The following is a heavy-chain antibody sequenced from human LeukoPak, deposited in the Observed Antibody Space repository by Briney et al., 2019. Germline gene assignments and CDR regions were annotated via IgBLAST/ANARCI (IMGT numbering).Heavy chain of an antibody. J-gene: IGHJ4*02. V-gene: IGHV4-59*01. Sequence: SETLSLTCTVSSGSISSYYWSWIRQPPGKGLEWIGYIYYSGSTNYNPSLKSRVTISVDTSKNQFSLKLSSVTAADTAVYYCASSLRPYYFAYWGQGTLVTVSS. CDR3: ASSLRPYYFAY. D-gene: IGHD4-17*01. CDR2: IYYSGST. CDR1: SGSISSYY.